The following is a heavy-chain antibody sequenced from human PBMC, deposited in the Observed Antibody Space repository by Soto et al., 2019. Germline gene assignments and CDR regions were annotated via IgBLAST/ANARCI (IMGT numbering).Heavy chain of an antibody. D-gene: IGHD3-22*01. CDR3: ATIQHYYDSNSINF. Sequence: QVQLQESGPGLVKPSQTLSLTCTVSGGSISSGGYYWSWIRQHPGKGLEWIGYIYYSGSTYYNPSLKSRVTMSVDTSKNHFSLKLSSVTAADTAVYYCATIQHYYDSNSINFWGQGTLVTVSS. CDR2: IYYSGST. J-gene: IGHJ4*02. CDR1: GGSISSGGYY. V-gene: IGHV4-31*03.